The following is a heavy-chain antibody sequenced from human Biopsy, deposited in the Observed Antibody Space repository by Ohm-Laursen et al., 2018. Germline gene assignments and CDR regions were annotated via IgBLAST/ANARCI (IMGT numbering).Heavy chain of an antibody. CDR3: AKDRYNYTPIGGFSMDV. D-gene: IGHD5-18*01. CDR1: GFSVNDNY. J-gene: IGHJ6*02. Sequence: SLRLSCTASGFSVNDNYMSWVRQAPGKGLEWVPFIYGDGRTFYAGSVKDRFTLSRDTSNNLMFLQMDSLRADDTAVYYCAKDRYNYTPIGGFSMDVWGQGTTVTVSS. V-gene: IGHV3-53*01. CDR2: IYGDGRT.